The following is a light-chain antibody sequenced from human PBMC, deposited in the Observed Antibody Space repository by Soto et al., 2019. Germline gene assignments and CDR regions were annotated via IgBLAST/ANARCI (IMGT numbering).Light chain of an antibody. CDR1: QSVSSSY. CDR3: QHYGGPFT. J-gene: IGKJ3*01. V-gene: IGKV3-20*01. CDR2: AAY. Sequence: EIVLTQSPGTLSLSPGESATLSCRDSQSVSSSYLAWYQQKPGQAPRLLISAAYTRATGIPGRFSGSGSGTDFTLTIRNLEPEDLAVYYCQHYGGPFTFGPGTKVDIK.